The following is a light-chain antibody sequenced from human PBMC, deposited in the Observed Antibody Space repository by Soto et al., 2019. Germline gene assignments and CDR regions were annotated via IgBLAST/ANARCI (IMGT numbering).Light chain of an antibody. CDR3: QQFNVYPLT. CDR2: AAS. CDR1: QGIRDF. Sequence: DIQLTQSPSFLSASVGDRVTITCRASQGIRDFLAWYQQKPGKAPKLLIYAASTLQTGVPTRFSGSAAGTEFTLISSNLKPADFATYYCQQFNVYPLTFGGGTKVEIK. J-gene: IGKJ4*01. V-gene: IGKV1-9*01.